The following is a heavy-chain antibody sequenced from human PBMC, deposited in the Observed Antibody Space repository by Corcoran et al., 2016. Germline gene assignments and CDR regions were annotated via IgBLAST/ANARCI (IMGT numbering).Heavy chain of an antibody. CDR1: GGTFSSYA. CDR2: IIPIFGTA. J-gene: IGHJ4*02. Sequence: QVQLVQSGAEVKKPGSSVKVSCKASGGTFSSYAINWVRQAPGQGLEWIGGIIPIFGTANYAQKFQGRVTINEDESTSTAYMELSRLRSEDTAVYYCAVGKGAVRIIFFDYWGQGTLVTVSA. CDR3: AVGKGAVRIIFFDY. D-gene: IGHD3-10*01. V-gene: IGHV1-69*01.